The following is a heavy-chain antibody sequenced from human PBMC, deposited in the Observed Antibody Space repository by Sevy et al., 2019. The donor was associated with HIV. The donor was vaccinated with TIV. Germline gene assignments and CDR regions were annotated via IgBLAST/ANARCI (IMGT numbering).Heavy chain of an antibody. Sequence: GGSLRLSCAASGFTFSSYSMNWVRQAPGKGLEWVSYIRSSSSTINYADSVKGRFTMSRDNSKNTLYLQMNSLRVQDTAVYCCARGGDFNDRSAKRDFDYWGQRTLVTVSS. CDR1: GFTFSSYS. V-gene: IGHV3-48*01. CDR3: ARGGDFNDRSAKRDFDY. J-gene: IGHJ4*02. CDR2: IRSSSSTI. D-gene: IGHD3-22*01.